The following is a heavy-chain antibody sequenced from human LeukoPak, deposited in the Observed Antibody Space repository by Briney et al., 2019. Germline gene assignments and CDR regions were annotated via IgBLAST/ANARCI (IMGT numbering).Heavy chain of an antibody. D-gene: IGHD4-17*01. J-gene: IGHJ4*02. V-gene: IGHV3-73*01. CDR1: GFAFSGSA. CDR2: IRSKTNNYET. CDR3: TRPNYGDYADDY. Sequence: GGSLRLSCAASGFAFSGSAIHWVRRASGKGRAWVGRIRSKTNNYETTYAPSVIGRFAISRDDSKNTAYQQMNGLKAEDTAMYYCTRPNYGDYADDYWGQGTLVTVSS.